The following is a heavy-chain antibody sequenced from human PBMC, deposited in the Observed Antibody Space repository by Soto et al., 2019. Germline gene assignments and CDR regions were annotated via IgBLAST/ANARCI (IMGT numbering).Heavy chain of an antibody. Sequence: QVQLQESGPGLVKPSQTLSLTCTVSGGSISSGGYYWSWIRQHPGKGLEWIGYIYYSGRTYYNPSLKSRVTLSVDTSKNQFSLKVSSVTAADTAVYHCARGELRFWFDPWGQGTLVTVSS. CDR2: IYYSGRT. J-gene: IGHJ5*02. CDR1: GGSISSGGYY. D-gene: IGHD1-26*01. V-gene: IGHV4-31*03. CDR3: ARGELRFWFDP.